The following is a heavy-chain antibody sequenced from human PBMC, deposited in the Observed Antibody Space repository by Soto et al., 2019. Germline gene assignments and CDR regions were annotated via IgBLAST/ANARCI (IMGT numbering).Heavy chain of an antibody. CDR3: ARGVRLPIDY. V-gene: IGHV1-18*04. Sequence: ASVKVSCKASGYTFTNYGLTWVRQAPGQGLEWMGWISAYNGNTNYAQNFQDRVTMTTDTPTSTAYMELRSLRSDDTAVYYCARGVRLPIDYWGQGTLVTVSS. CDR1: GYTFTNYG. J-gene: IGHJ4*02. D-gene: IGHD2-15*01. CDR2: ISAYNGNT.